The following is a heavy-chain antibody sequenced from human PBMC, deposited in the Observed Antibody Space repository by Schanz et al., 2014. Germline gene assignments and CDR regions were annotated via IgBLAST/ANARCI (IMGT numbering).Heavy chain of an antibody. V-gene: IGHV1-69*09. Sequence: QVQLVQSGAEVKEPGASVKVSCKASGYTFSSYGITWVRQAPGQGLEWMGKIIPVLNIATYAQRFQGRVSITADTSTNTAYMELSSLTSEDTAVHYCARGRGFYDYWGQGTLVTVSS. CDR3: ARGRGFYDY. D-gene: IGHD3-10*01. CDR2: IIPVLNIA. CDR1: GYTFSSYG. J-gene: IGHJ4*02.